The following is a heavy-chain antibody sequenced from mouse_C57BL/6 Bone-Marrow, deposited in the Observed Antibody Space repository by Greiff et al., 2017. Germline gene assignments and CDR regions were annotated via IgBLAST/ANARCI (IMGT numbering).Heavy chain of an antibody. CDR2: IDPENGDT. CDR1: GFNIKDDY. V-gene: IGHV14-4*01. Sequence: EVKLQQSGAELVRPGASVKLSCTASGFNIKDDYMHWVKQRPEQGLEWIGWIDPENGDTEYASKFQGKATITADTSSNTAYLQLSSLTSEDTAVYYCTILLRFAYWGQGTLVTVSA. D-gene: IGHD1-1*01. CDR3: TILLRFAY. J-gene: IGHJ3*01.